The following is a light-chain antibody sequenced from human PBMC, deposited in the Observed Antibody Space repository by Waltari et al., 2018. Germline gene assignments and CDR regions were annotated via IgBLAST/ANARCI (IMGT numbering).Light chain of an antibody. CDR2: DVD. CDR1: SHDVGGYNR. Sequence: QSALTQPASVSGSPGQSITVSCTGTSHDVGGYNRVSWYQQLPGKAPKLILFDVDLRPSWVFDRFSGSKSGNTASLTISGLRAEDEGDYYCFSYATGSSYVFGPGTKVTVL. CDR3: FSYATGSSYV. V-gene: IGLV2-23*02. J-gene: IGLJ1*01.